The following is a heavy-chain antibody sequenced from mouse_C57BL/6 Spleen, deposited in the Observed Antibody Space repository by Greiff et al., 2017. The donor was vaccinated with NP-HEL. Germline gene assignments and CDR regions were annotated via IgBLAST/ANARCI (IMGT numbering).Heavy chain of an antibody. V-gene: IGHV1-4*01. CDR2: INPSSGYT. D-gene: IGHD1-1*01. J-gene: IGHJ2*01. CDR3: ARHISTVGYFDY. CDR1: GYTFTSYT. Sequence: QVQLQQSGAELARPGASVKLSCKASGYTFTSYTMHWVKQRPGQGLEWIGYINPSSGYTKYNKTLKDKATLTADKASSTAYMQLSSLTSEDSAVYYCARHISTVGYFDYWGQGTTLTVSS.